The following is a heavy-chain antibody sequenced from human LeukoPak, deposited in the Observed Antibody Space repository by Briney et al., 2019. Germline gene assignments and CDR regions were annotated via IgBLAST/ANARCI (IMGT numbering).Heavy chain of an antibody. CDR2: INPNSGGT. CDR1: GYTFTGYY. D-gene: IGHD2-8*01. V-gene: IGHV1-2*02. J-gene: IGHJ6*03. Sequence: ASVKVSCKASGYTFTGYYMHWVRQAPGQGLEWMGWINPNSGGTNYAQNFHGRVTMTRDTSITTTYMELNSLTSDDTAVYFCARSAEHCNNGVCFTDYYMDVWGKGTTVTVSS. CDR3: ARSAEHCNNGVCFTDYYMDV.